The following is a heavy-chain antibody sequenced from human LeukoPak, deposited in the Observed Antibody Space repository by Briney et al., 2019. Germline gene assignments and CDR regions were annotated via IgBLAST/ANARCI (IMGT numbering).Heavy chain of an antibody. CDR2: ISYDGSNK. Sequence: PGGSLRLSCAASGFTFSSYAMHWVRQAPGKGLEWVAVISYDGSNKYYADSVKGRFTISRGNSKNTLYLQMNSLRAEDTAVYYCARPPSIGGIAVAGTRPLRHVDYWGQGTLVTVSS. J-gene: IGHJ4*02. D-gene: IGHD6-19*01. CDR1: GFTFSSYA. V-gene: IGHV3-30*04. CDR3: ARPPSIGGIAVAGTRPLRHVDY.